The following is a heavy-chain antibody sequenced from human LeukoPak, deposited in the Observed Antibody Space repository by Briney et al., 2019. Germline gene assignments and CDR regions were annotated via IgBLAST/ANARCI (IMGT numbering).Heavy chain of an antibody. CDR1: GGSISSYY. Sequence: SETLSLTCTVSGGSISSYYWSWIRQPPGKGLEWIGYIYYSGSTNYNPSLKSRVTISVDTSKNQFSLKLSSVTAADTAVYYCARSYSSNWFDPWGQGTLVTVSS. V-gene: IGHV4-59*01. D-gene: IGHD5-18*01. CDR2: IYYSGST. CDR3: ARSYSSNWFDP. J-gene: IGHJ5*02.